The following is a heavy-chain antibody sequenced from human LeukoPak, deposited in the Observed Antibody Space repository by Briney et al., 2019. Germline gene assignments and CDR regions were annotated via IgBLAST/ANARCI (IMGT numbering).Heavy chain of an antibody. CDR2: ISGSGKKK. Sequence: EWSLPLTFVACGFIFRKYAMSWVRPARGKGLEWVSGISGSGKKKYYAGSVKGRFTIYRDNSKNRLYMKINTLRDNNTAMYYCAKDCRCESSPGVGFAPCGQGTLVTVS. CDR3: AKDCRCESSPGVGFAP. V-gene: IGHV3-23*01. J-gene: IGHJ5*02. D-gene: IGHD1-26*01. CDR1: GFIFRKYA.